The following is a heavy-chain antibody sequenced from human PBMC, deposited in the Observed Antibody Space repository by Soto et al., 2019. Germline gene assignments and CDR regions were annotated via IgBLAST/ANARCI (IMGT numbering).Heavy chain of an antibody. D-gene: IGHD5-18*01. CDR1: GFTVSSNY. CDR2: IYSGGST. Sequence: GGSLRLSCAASGFTVSSNYMSWVRQAPGKGLEWVSVIYSGGSTYYADSVKGRFTISRDNSKNTLYLQMNSLRAEDTAVYYCARVLHPKKYYFDYWGQGTLVTVSS. V-gene: IGHV3-53*01. J-gene: IGHJ4*02. CDR3: ARVLHPKKYYFDY.